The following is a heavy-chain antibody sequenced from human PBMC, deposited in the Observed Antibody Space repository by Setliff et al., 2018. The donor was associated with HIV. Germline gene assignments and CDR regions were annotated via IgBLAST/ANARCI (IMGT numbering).Heavy chain of an antibody. CDR1: GYTFTNYD. D-gene: IGHD3-10*01. Sequence: ASVKVSCKASGYTFTNYDISWVRQAPGQGLEWMGCISAHNGKTNYAQTFQGRVTMTSDTSTTTAYMELRTLRSDDAAVYYCAGGGQSPYYYGSGSPHDLFDIWGQGTMVTVSS. CDR2: ISAHNGKT. CDR3: AGGGQSPYYYGSGSPHDLFDI. V-gene: IGHV1-18*01. J-gene: IGHJ3*02.